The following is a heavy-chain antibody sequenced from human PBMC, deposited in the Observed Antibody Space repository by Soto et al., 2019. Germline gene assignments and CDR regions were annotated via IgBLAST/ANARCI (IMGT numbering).Heavy chain of an antibody. CDR1: GGTFSSYT. D-gene: IGHD3-16*01. CDR3: AKGGERRSLDY. J-gene: IGHJ4*02. CDR2: IIPILGIA. Sequence: QVQLVQSGAEVKKPGSSVKVSCKASGGTFSSYTISWVRQAPGQGLEWMGRIIPILGIANYAQKFQGRVTITADKSTSTAYMELSSLRSEDTAVYYWAKGGERRSLDYWGQGTLVTVSS. V-gene: IGHV1-69*02.